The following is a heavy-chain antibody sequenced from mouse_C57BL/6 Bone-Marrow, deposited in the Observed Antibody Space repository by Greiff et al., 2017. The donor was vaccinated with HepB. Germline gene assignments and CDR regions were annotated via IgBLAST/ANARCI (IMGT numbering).Heavy chain of an antibody. V-gene: IGHV5-15*04. CDR2: ISNLAYSI. J-gene: IGHJ4*01. CDR3: ARRAMAPYYAMDY. Sequence: DVQLVESGGGLVQPGGSLKLSCAASGFTFSDYGMAWVRQAPRKGPEWVAFISNLAYSIYYADTVTGRFTISRENAKNTLYLEMSSLRSEDTAMYYCARRAMAPYYAMDYWGQGTSVTVSS. D-gene: IGHD1-1*02. CDR1: GFTFSDYG.